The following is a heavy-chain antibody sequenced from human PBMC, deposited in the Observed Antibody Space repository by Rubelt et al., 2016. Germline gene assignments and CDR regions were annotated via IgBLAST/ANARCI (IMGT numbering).Heavy chain of an antibody. Sequence: NPSLKSRVAISVDKSKNQFSLKLSSVTAADTAVYYCARGAYSGSYYRSQSFDYWGQGTLVTVSS. J-gene: IGHJ4*02. D-gene: IGHD1-26*01. CDR3: ARGAYSGSYYRSQSFDY. V-gene: IGHV4-34*01.